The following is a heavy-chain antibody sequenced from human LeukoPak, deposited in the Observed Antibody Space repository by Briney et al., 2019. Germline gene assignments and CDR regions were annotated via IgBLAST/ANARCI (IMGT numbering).Heavy chain of an antibody. J-gene: IGHJ4*02. CDR1: GYTFTSYG. D-gene: IGHD6-13*01. Sequence: ASVKVSCKASGYTFTSYGISWVRQAPGQGLEWMGWISAYNGNTNYAQKLQGRVTMTTDTSTSTGYMELRSLRSDDTAVYYCAREGQQLNFDYWGQGTLVTVSS. CDR3: AREGQQLNFDY. CDR2: ISAYNGNT. V-gene: IGHV1-18*01.